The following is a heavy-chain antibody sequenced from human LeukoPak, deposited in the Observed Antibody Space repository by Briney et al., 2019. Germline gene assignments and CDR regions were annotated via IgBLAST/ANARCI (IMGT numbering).Heavy chain of an antibody. CDR1: GGSISSYY. J-gene: IGHJ5*02. V-gene: IGHV4-59*08. CDR2: IYYSGST. D-gene: IGHD4-17*01. CDR3: ARQEDDYGHNWFDP. Sequence: KPSETLSLTCTVSGGSISSYYWSWIRQPPGKGLEWIGYIYYSGSTDYNPSLKSRVTISVDTSKNQFSLKLSSVTAADTAVYYCARQEDDYGHNWFDPWGQGTLVTVSS.